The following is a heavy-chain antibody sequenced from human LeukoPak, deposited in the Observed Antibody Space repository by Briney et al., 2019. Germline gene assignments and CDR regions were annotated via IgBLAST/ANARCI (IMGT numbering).Heavy chain of an antibody. Sequence: GGSLRLSCSASGFIFSNYAMYWVRQAPGKGLEYFSTISSNGGSTYYADSVKDRFTISRDNSKNTLYLQMSSLRVEDTAVYYCVKAPMKLLTFDYWGQGTLVTVSS. D-gene: IGHD2-15*01. CDR3: VKAPMKLLTFDY. CDR2: ISSNGGST. J-gene: IGHJ4*02. V-gene: IGHV3-64D*06. CDR1: GFIFSNYA.